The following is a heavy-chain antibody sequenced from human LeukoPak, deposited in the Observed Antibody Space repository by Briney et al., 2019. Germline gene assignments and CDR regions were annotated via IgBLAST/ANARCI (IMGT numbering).Heavy chain of an antibody. CDR3: AKLGGEVRFLVYLRTNYYYYYYMDV. J-gene: IGHJ6*03. V-gene: IGHV3-23*01. CDR1: GFTFSSYA. Sequence: GGSLRLSCAASGFTFSSYAMSWVRQAPGKGLEWVSAISGSGGSTYYADSVKGRFTISRDNSKNTLFLQMNSLRAEDTAVYFCAKLGGEVRFLVYLRTNYYYYYYMDVWGKGTTVTVSS. D-gene: IGHD3-3*01. CDR2: ISGSGGST.